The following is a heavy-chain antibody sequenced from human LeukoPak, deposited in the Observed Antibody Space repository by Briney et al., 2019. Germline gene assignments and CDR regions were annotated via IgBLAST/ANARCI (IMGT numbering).Heavy chain of an antibody. V-gene: IGHV3-73*01. CDR1: GFTLSGSS. D-gene: IGHD4-23*01. J-gene: IGHJ6*02. Sequence: GSLRLSCAASGFTLSGSSIHWVRQASGKGLEWVGRIRSEANSYATAYAASVIGRFSFSRDDSTNTAFLQMDSLKTEDTAVYYCSGGQMDYYGMDVWGRGTTVTVSS. CDR2: IRSEANSYAT. CDR3: SGGQMDYYGMDV.